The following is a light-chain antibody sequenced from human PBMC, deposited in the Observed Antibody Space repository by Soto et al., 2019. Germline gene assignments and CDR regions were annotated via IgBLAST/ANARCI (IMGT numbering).Light chain of an antibody. CDR3: QQRSDWPPWT. CDR1: QSISSY. Sequence: EIVLTQSPATLSLSPGEGATLSCRASQSISSYLAWYQQKPGQAPRLLIYDASSRATGIPARFSGSGSGTDFTLPISSLEPEDFAVYYCQQRSDWPPWTFVQGTKVEIK. V-gene: IGKV3-11*01. CDR2: DAS. J-gene: IGKJ1*01.